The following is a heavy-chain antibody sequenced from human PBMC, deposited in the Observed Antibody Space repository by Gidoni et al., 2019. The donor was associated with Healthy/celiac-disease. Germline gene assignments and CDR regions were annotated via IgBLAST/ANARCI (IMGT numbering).Heavy chain of an antibody. CDR3: ARDMHYYDSSGGYYFDF. J-gene: IGHJ4*02. CDR2: ISSSSSYI. CDR1: GFIFSSYR. D-gene: IGHD3-22*01. V-gene: IGHV3-21*01. Sequence: EVQLVEYGGGLVKPGGSLRLSCAASGFIFSSYRMNWVRPAPGKGLEWVSSISSSSSYIYYADSVKGRFNISRDNAKNSLYLQMNSLRAEDTAVYYCARDMHYYDSSGGYYFDFWGQGTLVTVSS.